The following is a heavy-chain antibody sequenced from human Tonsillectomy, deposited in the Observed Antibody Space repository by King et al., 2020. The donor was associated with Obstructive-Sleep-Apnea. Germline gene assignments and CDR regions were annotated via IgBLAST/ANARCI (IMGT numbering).Heavy chain of an antibody. J-gene: IGHJ6*02. Sequence: VQLVESGGGVVQPGRSLRLSCAASGFTFNSFGMDWVRQAPGKGLEWVAFIWYEGSNKYYADSVKGRYTISRDNSKNTLYLQMNSLRAEDTAVYYCARDSPLRTGNYYGMDVWGQGTTVTVSS. CDR2: IWYEGSNK. D-gene: IGHD3/OR15-3a*01. CDR3: ARDSPLRTGNYYGMDV. V-gene: IGHV3-33*01. CDR1: GFTFNSFG.